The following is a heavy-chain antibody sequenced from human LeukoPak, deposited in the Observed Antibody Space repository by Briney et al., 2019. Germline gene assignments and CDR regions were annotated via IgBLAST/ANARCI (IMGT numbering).Heavy chain of an antibody. Sequence: GGSLRLSCAASGFTFSNAWMNWVRQAPGKGLEWVGRIKSTTDGGTADYAAPVKGRFTISRDDSKNMVFLQMNSLKIADTALYFCATEADTAMALPKNWGQGTLVTVSS. CDR2: IKSTTDGGTA. J-gene: IGHJ4*02. V-gene: IGHV3-15*01. CDR3: ATEADTAMALPKN. CDR1: GFTFSNAW. D-gene: IGHD5-18*01.